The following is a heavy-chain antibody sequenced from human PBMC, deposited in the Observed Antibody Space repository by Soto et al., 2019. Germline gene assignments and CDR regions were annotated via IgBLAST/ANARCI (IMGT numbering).Heavy chain of an antibody. D-gene: IGHD2-2*01. CDR1: GYTFISYA. Sequence: GASVKVSCKASGYTFISYAMHWVRQAPGQRLEWMGWINAGNGNTKYSQKFQGRVTITRDTSASTAYMELSSLRSEDTAVYYCARDGYTLVSAQYQLLWDRLFGYWGQGTLVTVSS. J-gene: IGHJ4*02. V-gene: IGHV1-3*01. CDR3: ARDGYTLVSAQYQLLWDRLFGY. CDR2: INAGNGNT.